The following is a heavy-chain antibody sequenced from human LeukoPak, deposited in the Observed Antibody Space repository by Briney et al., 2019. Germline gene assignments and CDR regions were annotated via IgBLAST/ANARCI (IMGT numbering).Heavy chain of an antibody. V-gene: IGHV1-8*01. D-gene: IGHD4-17*01. Sequence: ASVKVSCKASGYTFTSCDINWVRQATGQGLEWMGWMNPNSGNTGYAQKFQGRVTMTRDTSISTAYMELSRLRSDDTAVYYCARGGSYGDYNFDYWGQGTLVTVSS. CDR2: MNPNSGNT. J-gene: IGHJ4*02. CDR3: ARGGSYGDYNFDY. CDR1: GYTFTSCD.